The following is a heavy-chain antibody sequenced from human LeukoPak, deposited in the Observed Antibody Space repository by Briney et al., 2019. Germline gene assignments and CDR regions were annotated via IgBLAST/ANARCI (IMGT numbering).Heavy chain of an antibody. Sequence: GGSLRLSCAASGFTVSTNYMIWVRQAPGKGLECVSVTYTGGYTNYADSVKGRFTISRDNSKNTLYLQMSSLRAEDTAVYYCARGRVIYDSSGYSYYFYYWGQGTLVTVSS. CDR1: GFTVSTNY. J-gene: IGHJ4*02. V-gene: IGHV3-66*01. D-gene: IGHD3-22*01. CDR2: TYTGGYT. CDR3: ARGRVIYDSSGYSYYFYY.